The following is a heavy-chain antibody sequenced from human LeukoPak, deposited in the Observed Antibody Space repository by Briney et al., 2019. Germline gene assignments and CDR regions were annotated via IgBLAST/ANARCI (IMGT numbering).Heavy chain of an antibody. CDR2: IYHSGNT. CDR1: GYSVSSGYY. J-gene: IGHJ4*02. Sequence: SETLSLTCAVSGYSVSSGYYWGWIRPPPGKGLEWTGSIYHSGNTYYNPSLKRRVTISVDTSKNQFSLKLSSVTAADTAVYYCARDPYCSGGSCYPFDYWGQGTLVTVSS. D-gene: IGHD2-15*01. V-gene: IGHV4-38-2*02. CDR3: ARDPYCSGGSCYPFDY.